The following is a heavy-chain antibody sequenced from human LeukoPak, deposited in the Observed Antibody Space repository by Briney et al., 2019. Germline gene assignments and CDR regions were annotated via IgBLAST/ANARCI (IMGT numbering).Heavy chain of an antibody. CDR3: ARVSTYSTSWNDLDY. CDR2: INPNSGDT. V-gene: IGHV1-2*02. Sequence: ASVKVSCKASGYTFTGYYMHWVRQAPGQGLEWMGWINPNSGDTNYAQKFQGRVTMTRDTSISTAYMELSRLRSDDTAVYYCARVSTYSTSWNDLDYWGQGTLVTVSS. J-gene: IGHJ4*02. D-gene: IGHD6-13*01. CDR1: GYTFTGYY.